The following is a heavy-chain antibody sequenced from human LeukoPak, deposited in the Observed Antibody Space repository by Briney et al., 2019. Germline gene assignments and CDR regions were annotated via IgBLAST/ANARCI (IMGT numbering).Heavy chain of an antibody. J-gene: IGHJ4*02. CDR1: GDSIITSSYY. CDR3: ARSDYYDYRQIDI. Sequence: SETLSLTCTVSGDSIITSSYYWGWIRQPPGKGLEWLGSIYYSGITHYNPSLKRRATIYVDTSRNQFSLHLYSVTAADTAVFYCARSDYYDYRQIDIWGQGTLVTVSS. D-gene: IGHD3-22*01. V-gene: IGHV4-39*01. CDR2: IYYSGIT.